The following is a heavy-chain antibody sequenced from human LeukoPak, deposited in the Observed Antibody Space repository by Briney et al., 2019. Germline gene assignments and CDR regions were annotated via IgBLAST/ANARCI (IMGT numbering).Heavy chain of an antibody. Sequence: GPSVTLSCKASGDTFTGYYLHWGRQAPGQGREWMGWINPNSGVTNYAQKFQGRVTMTRETSISTAYMELSRLRSDDKAVYYCATNEYSSSPLDFDYWGQGTLVTVSS. J-gene: IGHJ4*02. CDR3: ATNEYSSSPLDFDY. D-gene: IGHD6-6*01. CDR2: INPNSGVT. V-gene: IGHV1-2*02. CDR1: GDTFTGYY.